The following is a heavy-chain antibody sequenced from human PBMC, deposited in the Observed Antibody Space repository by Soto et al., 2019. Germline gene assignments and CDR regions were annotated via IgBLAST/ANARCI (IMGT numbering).Heavy chain of an antibody. CDR1: GDSGSSNSAA. V-gene: IGHV6-1*01. D-gene: IGHD4-4*01. CDR3: ARLRSTVTIDYMDV. Sequence: PSQTRSLTCAISGDSGSSNSAAWNWIRQSPSRGLEWLGRTDYRSKWYNDYAVSVKSRITINPDTSKNQFSLQLNSVTPEDTAVYYCARLRSTVTIDYMDVWGKGTTVTVSS. CDR2: TDYRSKWYN. J-gene: IGHJ6*03.